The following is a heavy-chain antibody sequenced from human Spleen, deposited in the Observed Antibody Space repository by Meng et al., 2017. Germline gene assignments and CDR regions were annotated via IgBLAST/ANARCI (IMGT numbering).Heavy chain of an antibody. J-gene: IGHJ4*02. D-gene: IGHD6-13*01. CDR1: DDSISSYY. Sequence: SETLSLTCTVSDDSISSYYWNWIRQPPGKGLEWIGFIYHNGDTNYNPSLKSRVTISVDTSKNQFSLQLNSVTPEDTAVYYCARDNYTSSWRGIDCWGQGTLVTVSS. CDR3: ARDNYTSSWRGIDC. V-gene: IGHV4-59*12. CDR2: IYHNGDT.